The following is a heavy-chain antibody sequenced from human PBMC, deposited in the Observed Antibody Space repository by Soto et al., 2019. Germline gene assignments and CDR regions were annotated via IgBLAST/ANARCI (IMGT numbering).Heavy chain of an antibody. CDR1: GGSVSGYY. Sequence: SETLSLTCAVYGGSVSGYYWSWIRQPPGKGLEWIGEINHSGSTNYNPSLKSRVTISVDTSKNQFSLKLSSVTAADTAVYYCARVGFNWNDDYYGMDVWGQGTTVT. V-gene: IGHV4-34*01. CDR2: INHSGST. CDR3: ARVGFNWNDDYYGMDV. D-gene: IGHD1-20*01. J-gene: IGHJ6*02.